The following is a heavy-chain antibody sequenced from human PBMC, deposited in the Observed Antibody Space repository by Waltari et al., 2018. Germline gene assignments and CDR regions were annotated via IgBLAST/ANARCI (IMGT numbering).Heavy chain of an antibody. CDR2: IKRDGGGT. CDR3: ARDGVGAGHDLDY. J-gene: IGHJ4*02. CDR1: GFTFSAHW. D-gene: IGHD1-26*01. Sequence: EVQLVESGGGLVQPGGSLTLSCAASGFTFSAHWMHWVRQAPGKGRGWVSCIKRDGGGTRYADSVKGRFPISRDNAKNTLFLQMDSLRADDTAVYYCARDGVGAGHDLDYWGQGTLVTVSS. V-gene: IGHV3-74*01.